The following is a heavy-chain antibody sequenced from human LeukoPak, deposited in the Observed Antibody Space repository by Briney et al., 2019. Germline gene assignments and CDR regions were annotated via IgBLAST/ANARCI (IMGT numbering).Heavy chain of an antibody. CDR3: ARCKDYYVSGSYYKTFDY. V-gene: IGHV4-39*07. Sequence: SETLSLTCTVSGDSISSSSYYRGWIRQPPGKGLEWIGSIPYSGSTYYNPSLKSRLTISVDTSKNQFSLKLSSVTAADTAVYYCARCKDYYVSGSYYKTFDYWGQGTLVTVSS. J-gene: IGHJ4*02. D-gene: IGHD3-10*01. CDR1: GDSISSSSYY. CDR2: IPYSGST.